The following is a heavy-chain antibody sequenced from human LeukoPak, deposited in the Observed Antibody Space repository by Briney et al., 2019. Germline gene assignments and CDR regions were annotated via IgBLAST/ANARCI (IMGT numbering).Heavy chain of an antibody. V-gene: IGHV3-30-3*01. J-gene: IGHJ4*02. CDR3: ARDPGGGYFDY. D-gene: IGHD3-16*01. CDR1: GFTFSSYA. Sequence: QPGGSLRLSCAASGFTFSSYAMHWVRQAPGKGLEWVAVISYDGSNKYYADSVKGRFTISRDNSKNTLYLQMNSLRAEDTAVYYCARDPGGGYFDYWGQGTLVTVSS. CDR2: ISYDGSNK.